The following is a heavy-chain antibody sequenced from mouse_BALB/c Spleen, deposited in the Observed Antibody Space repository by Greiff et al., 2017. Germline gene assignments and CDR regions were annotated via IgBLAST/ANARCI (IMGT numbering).Heavy chain of an antibody. Sequence: VQLQQSGAELMKPGASVKISRKATGYTFSSYWIEWVKQRPGHGLEWIGEILPGSGSTNYNEKFKGKATFTADTSSNTAYMQLSSLTSEDSAVYYCARSGYDRFYAMDYWGQGTSVTVSS. V-gene: IGHV1-9*01. J-gene: IGHJ4*01. D-gene: IGHD2-14*01. CDR2: ILPGSGST. CDR1: GYTFSSYW. CDR3: ARSGYDRFYAMDY.